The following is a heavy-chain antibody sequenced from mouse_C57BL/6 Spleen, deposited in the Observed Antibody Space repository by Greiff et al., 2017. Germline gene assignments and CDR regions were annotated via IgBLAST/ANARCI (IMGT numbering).Heavy chain of an antibody. J-gene: IGHJ2*01. Sequence: EVKLQESGPGLAKPSQTLSLSCSVTGYSITSDYWNWIRKFPGNELEYMGYISYSSSTYYNPSLKSRISITRDTSKTQYSLQLNSGTTEDTATYYCARAHDYDGPLDYWGQGTTLTVSS. D-gene: IGHD2-4*01. CDR1: GYSITSDY. V-gene: IGHV3-8*01. CDR2: ISYSSST. CDR3: ARAHDYDGPLDY.